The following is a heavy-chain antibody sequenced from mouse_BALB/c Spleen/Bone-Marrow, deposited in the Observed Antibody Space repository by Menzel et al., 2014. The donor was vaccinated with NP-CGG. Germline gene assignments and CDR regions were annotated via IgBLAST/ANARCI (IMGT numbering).Heavy chain of an antibody. CDR2: IYPGSGST. J-gene: IGHJ4*01. V-gene: IGHV1S22*01. CDR1: GYTFTSYW. CDR3: TRSPITTVVAATMDD. D-gene: IGHD1-1*01. Sequence: LQQSGPELVRPGASVKLSCKASGYTFTSYWMHWVKQRPGQGLEWIGNIYPGSGSTNYDEKFKNKATLTVDTSSSTSYMQLSSLTSEDSSVYYCTRSPITTVVAATMDDWGQGTSVTVSS.